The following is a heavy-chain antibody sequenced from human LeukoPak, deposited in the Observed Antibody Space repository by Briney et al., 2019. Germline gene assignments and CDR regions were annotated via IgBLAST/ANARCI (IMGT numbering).Heavy chain of an antibody. V-gene: IGHV3-7*01. CDR2: IKTDGSET. J-gene: IGHJ4*02. Sequence: PGGSLRLSCAASGLTFSRDWMSWLRQAPGKGLEWVANIKTDGSETAYLGSVRGRFTISRDNAKNSLYLQMNSLRAEDTAVYYCAKIGDDFGDYFDYWGQGNLVTVSS. CDR3: AKIGDDFGDYFDY. CDR1: GLTFSRDW. D-gene: IGHD4-17*01.